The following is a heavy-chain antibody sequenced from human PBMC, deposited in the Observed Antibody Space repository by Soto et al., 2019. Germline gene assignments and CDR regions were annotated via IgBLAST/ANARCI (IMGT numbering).Heavy chain of an antibody. CDR3: ARGRGYSYGLDP. J-gene: IGHJ5*02. D-gene: IGHD5-18*01. Sequence: SDTLSLTSTFSGDAIRSTNNYWSWIHHPPGEGLEWIGFISYSGTTSYSPSLKSRVAISLDTSKNQFSLSLSSVTAADTAVYYCARGRGYSYGLDPWGQGTLVTVS. CDR2: ISYSGTT. CDR1: GDAIRSTNNY. V-gene: IGHV4-30-4*02.